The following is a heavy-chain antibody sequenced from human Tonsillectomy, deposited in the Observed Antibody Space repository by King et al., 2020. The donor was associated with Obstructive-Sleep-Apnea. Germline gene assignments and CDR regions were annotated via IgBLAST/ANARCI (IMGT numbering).Heavy chain of an antibody. V-gene: IGHV4-59*01. CDR3: ARDDGYGQFDY. D-gene: IGHD5-24*01. CDR1: GGSISRYY. Sequence: QLQESGPGLVKPSETLSLTCTVSGGSISRYYWSWIRQPPGKGLDWIGDFYYSGSTNHNTSLKSRVTISVDTSKNQCSLKLTSVTAADTAVYYCARDDGYGQFDYWGQGSLVTVSS. CDR2: FYYSGST. J-gene: IGHJ4*02.